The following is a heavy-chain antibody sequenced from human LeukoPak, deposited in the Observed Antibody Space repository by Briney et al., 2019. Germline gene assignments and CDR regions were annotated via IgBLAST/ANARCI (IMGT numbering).Heavy chain of an antibody. CDR1: GFTFSSYA. CDR2: ITGNGGYT. V-gene: IGHV3-23*01. J-gene: IGHJ4*02. Sequence: GGSLRLSCAASGFTFSSYAMSWVRQAPGKGLEWVSAITGNGGYTYYAGSVKGRFTISRDNSKNTLYLQMNSLRAEDTAVYYCAKDEAFAVAAPEYWGQGTLVTVSS. CDR3: AKDEAFAVAAPEY. D-gene: IGHD6-19*01.